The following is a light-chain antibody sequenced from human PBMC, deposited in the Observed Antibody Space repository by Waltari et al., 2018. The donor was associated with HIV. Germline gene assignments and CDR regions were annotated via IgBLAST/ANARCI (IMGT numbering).Light chain of an antibody. V-gene: IGKV3-20*01. Sequence: ENVLTQSPDTLPLSLGVRATLPCRARENVSSRSLAWYQQKPGQPPRLLIYEASRRATGIPDRCSGSGSGTDFTLTISGVEPEDVGVYYCQQYGSSVRTFGQGTKLDIK. CDR1: ENVSSRS. CDR2: EAS. CDR3: QQYGSSVRT. J-gene: IGKJ2*01.